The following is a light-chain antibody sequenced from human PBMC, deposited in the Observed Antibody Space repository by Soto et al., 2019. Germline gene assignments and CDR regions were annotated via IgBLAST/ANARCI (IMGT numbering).Light chain of an antibody. Sequence: QAVVTQEPSVTVSPGGTVTLTCASSTGAVTGGYSPSWFQQKPGQPPRALIHSTNNKYSWTPARFSGSLLGGKAALTRSGVQADDEAEYYCLPYYGGSWGFGGGTKVTVL. CDR1: TGAVTGGYS. V-gene: IGLV7-43*01. J-gene: IGLJ3*02. CDR3: LPYYGGSWG. CDR2: STN.